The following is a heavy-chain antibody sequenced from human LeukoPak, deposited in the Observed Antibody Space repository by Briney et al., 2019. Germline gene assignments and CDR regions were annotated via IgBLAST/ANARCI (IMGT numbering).Heavy chain of an antibody. Sequence: SETLSLTCTVSGGSISSSSYYWGWIRQPPGKGLEWIGSIYHSGSTYYKPSLKSRVTISVDTSKNQFSLRLSSVTAADTAVYYCARGYYYDSRGYSFDYWGQGTLVTVSS. D-gene: IGHD3-22*01. CDR3: ARGYYYDSRGYSFDY. V-gene: IGHV4-39*07. CDR2: IYHSGST. CDR1: GGSISSSSYY. J-gene: IGHJ4*02.